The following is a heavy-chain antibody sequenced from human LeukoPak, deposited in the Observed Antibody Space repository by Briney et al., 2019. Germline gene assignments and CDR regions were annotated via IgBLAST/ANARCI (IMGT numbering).Heavy chain of an antibody. J-gene: IGHJ4*02. Sequence: SETLSLTCTVSGGSISSSSYYWGWIRQPPGKGLEWIGSIYYSGSTYYNPSLKSRVTISVGTSKNQFSLKLSSVTAADTAVYYCVCPGSSSSSGFDYWGQGTLVTVSS. CDR2: IYYSGST. CDR3: VCPGSSSSSGFDY. CDR1: GGSISSSSYY. V-gene: IGHV4-39*01. D-gene: IGHD6-6*01.